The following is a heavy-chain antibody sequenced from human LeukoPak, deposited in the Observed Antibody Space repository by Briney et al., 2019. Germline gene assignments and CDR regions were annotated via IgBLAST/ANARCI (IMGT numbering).Heavy chain of an antibody. D-gene: IGHD3-10*01. V-gene: IGHV1-69*13. Sequence: GASVKVSCKASGGTFSSYAISWVRQAPGQGLEWVGGIIPIFGTANYAQKFQGRVTITADESTSTAYMELSSLRSEDTAVYYCARVGMVRGVMSYYFDYWGQGTLVTVSS. CDR1: GGTFSSYA. CDR2: IIPIFGTA. J-gene: IGHJ4*02. CDR3: ARVGMVRGVMSYYFDY.